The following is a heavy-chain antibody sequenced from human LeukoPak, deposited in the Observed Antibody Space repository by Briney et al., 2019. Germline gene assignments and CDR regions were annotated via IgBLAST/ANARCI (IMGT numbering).Heavy chain of an antibody. D-gene: IGHD4-17*01. V-gene: IGHV1-18*01. CDR3: ARDHVSGDDDAFDI. Sequence: ASVKVSCKASGYTFTRYGISWVRQAPGQGLEWMGWISAYNGNINYAQKLQGRVTMTTDTSTSTAYTELRSLRSDDTAVYYCARDHVSGDDDAFDIWGQGTMVTVSS. CDR1: GYTFTRYG. CDR2: ISAYNGNI. J-gene: IGHJ3*02.